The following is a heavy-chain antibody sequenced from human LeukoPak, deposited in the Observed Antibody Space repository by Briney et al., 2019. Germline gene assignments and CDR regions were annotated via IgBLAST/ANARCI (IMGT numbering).Heavy chain of an antibody. CDR1: GFTFSSYW. CDR2: IKSDGST. CDR3: ARAPAEIGGYYPEYFRH. V-gene: IGHV3-74*01. J-gene: IGHJ1*01. Sequence: GGSLRLSCAASGFTFSSYWMHWVRQAPGKGLVWVSRIKSDGSTNYADSVKARFTISRDNAKNTVSLQMNSLRAEDTGVYNCARAPAEIGGYYPEYFRHWGQGTLVTVSS. D-gene: IGHD3-22*01.